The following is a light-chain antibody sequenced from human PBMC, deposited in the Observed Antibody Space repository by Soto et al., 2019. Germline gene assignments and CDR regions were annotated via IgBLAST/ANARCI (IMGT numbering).Light chain of an antibody. CDR2: AAS. J-gene: IGKJ5*01. CDR3: QQDYSTLAT. V-gene: IGKV1-NL1*01. CDR1: QGISDF. Sequence: DIQMTQSPSSLSASVGDRVTITCRASQGISDFLAWYQQKPGRAPDLLIYAASTLQNGVPSRFTGSGSGTEFTLTITGLQLEDFATYYCQQDYSTLATFGQGTRLEIK.